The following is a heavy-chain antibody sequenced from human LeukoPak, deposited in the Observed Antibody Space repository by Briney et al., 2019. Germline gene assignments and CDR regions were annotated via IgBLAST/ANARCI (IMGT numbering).Heavy chain of an antibody. J-gene: IGHJ5*02. Sequence: SQTLSLTCTVSGGSISSGSYYWGWIRQPAGKGLEWIGRIYTSGSTNYNPSLKSRVTISVDTSKNRFSLKLSSVTAADTAVYYGARETPPVTMIVVVMGGWFDPWGQGTLVTVSS. CDR2: IYTSGST. CDR3: ARETPPVTMIVVVMGGWFDP. CDR1: GGSISSGSYY. D-gene: IGHD3-22*01. V-gene: IGHV4-61*02.